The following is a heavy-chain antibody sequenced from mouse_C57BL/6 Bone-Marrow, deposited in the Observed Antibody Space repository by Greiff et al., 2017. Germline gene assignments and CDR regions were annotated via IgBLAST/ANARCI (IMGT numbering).Heavy chain of an antibody. CDR2: ISNGGGST. CDR3: ARHRGYGSSYDAMDY. J-gene: IGHJ4*01. D-gene: IGHD1-1*01. CDR1: GFTFSDYY. Sequence: EVQLVESGEGLVQPGGSLKLSCAASGFTFSDYYMYWVRQTPEKRLEWVAYISNGGGSTSYTDTVKGRFTISRDNAKKTLYLQMSRLKSEDTAMYYGARHRGYGSSYDAMDYWGQGTSVTVSS. V-gene: IGHV5-12*01.